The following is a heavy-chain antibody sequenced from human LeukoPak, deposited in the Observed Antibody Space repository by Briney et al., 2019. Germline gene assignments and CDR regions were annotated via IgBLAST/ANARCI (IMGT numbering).Heavy chain of an antibody. CDR2: IYYSGNT. J-gene: IGHJ6*03. V-gene: IGHV4-39*01. CDR3: ARTGSGYIHYYYYYMDV. CDR1: GVSISSSNSY. D-gene: IGHD5-12*01. Sequence: SERLSLTCTVSGVSISSSNSYWGWIRQPPGKGLEWIGSIYYSGNTYYNASLKSQVSISIDTSKNRFSLKLTSVTAADTAVYYCARTGSGYIHYYYYYMDVWGKGTTVTISS.